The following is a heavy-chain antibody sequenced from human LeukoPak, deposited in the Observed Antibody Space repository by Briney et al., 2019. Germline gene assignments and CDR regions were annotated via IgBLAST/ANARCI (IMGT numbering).Heavy chain of an antibody. D-gene: IGHD1-26*01. CDR1: GFYFSGAY. CDR3: VTDANRILGARGTGY. V-gene: IGHV3-15*07. J-gene: IGHJ4*02. Sequence: GGSLRLSCAASGFYFSGAYMNWVRQAPGKGLEWVGLIKNKHEHQATDYAAPVRERFIITRDDSSSTLFLQMNSLKTEDTAVYYCVTDANRILGARGTGYWGQGILVTVSS. CDR2: IKNKHEHQAT.